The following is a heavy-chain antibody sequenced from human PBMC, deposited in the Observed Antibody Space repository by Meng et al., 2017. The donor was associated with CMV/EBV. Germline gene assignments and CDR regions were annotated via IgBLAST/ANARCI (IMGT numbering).Heavy chain of an antibody. V-gene: IGHV4-34*01. J-gene: IGHJ2*01. D-gene: IGHD2-2*02. CDR3: ARGEIVVVPAAIRFNWYFDL. CDR2: INHSGST. CDR1: FSGYY. Sequence: FSGYYWGGNRPPPGKGLEWNGEINHSGSTNYNRSIKSRVTISVDTAKNQFSLKLSSVTAADTAVYYCARGEIVVVPAAIRFNWYFDLWGRGTLVTVSS.